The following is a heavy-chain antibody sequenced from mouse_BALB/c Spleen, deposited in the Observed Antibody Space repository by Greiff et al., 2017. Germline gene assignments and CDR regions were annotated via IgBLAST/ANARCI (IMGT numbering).Heavy chain of an antibody. J-gene: IGHJ4*01. CDR3: TSLWLRRGDYAMDY. D-gene: IGHD2-2*01. V-gene: IGHV1S81*02. Sequence: QVQLQQSGAELVKPGASVKLSCKASGYTFTSYYMYWVKQRPGQGLEWIGEINPSNGGTNFNEKFKSKATLTVDKSSSTAYMQLSSLTSEDSAVYYGTSLWLRRGDYAMDYWGQGTSVTVSS. CDR1: GYTFTSYY. CDR2: INPSNGGT.